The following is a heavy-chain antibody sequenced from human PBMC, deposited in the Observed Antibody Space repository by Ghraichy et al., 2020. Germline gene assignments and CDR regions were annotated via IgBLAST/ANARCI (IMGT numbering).Heavy chain of an antibody. J-gene: IGHJ4*02. CDR3: ARDHGDYAFDY. V-gene: IGHV3-64*02. Sequence: GGSLRLSCAASGFTFSSYAMHWVRQAPGKGLEYVSAISSNGGSTYYADSVKGRFTISRDNSKNTLYLQMGSPRAEDMAVYYCARDHGDYAFDYWGQGTLVTVSS. CDR1: GFTFSSYA. D-gene: IGHD4-17*01. CDR2: ISSNGGST.